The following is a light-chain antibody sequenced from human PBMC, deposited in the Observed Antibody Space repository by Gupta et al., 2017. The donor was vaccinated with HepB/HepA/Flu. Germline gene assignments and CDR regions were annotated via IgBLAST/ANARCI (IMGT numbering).Light chain of an antibody. V-gene: IGKV1-39*01. J-gene: IGKJ4*01. Sequence: DIQMTQSPFSLSASVGDRVTITCRASQSISNYLNWYQQKPGKAPKLLIYTASSLHYDVPSRFSGSGSETDFTLTISSLQPEDFATYYCQQSYIIPLTFGGGTKVEI. CDR1: QSISNY. CDR2: TAS. CDR3: QQSYIIPLT.